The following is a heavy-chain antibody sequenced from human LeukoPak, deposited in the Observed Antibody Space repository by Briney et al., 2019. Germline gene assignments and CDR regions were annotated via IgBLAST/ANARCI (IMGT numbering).Heavy chain of an antibody. Sequence: AGGSLRLSCAASGFTFSSYGMHWVRQAPGKGLEWVAVISYDGSNKYYADSVKGRFTISRDNSKNTLYLQMNSLRAEDTAVYYCAKGGYCSGGSCYSYYYYYMDVWGKGTTVTISS. V-gene: IGHV3-30*18. CDR3: AKGGYCSGGSCYSYYYYYMDV. CDR1: GFTFSSYG. J-gene: IGHJ6*03. D-gene: IGHD2-15*01. CDR2: ISYDGSNK.